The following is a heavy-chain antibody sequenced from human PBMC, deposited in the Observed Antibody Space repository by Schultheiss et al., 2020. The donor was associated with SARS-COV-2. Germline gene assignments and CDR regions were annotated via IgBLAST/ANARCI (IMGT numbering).Heavy chain of an antibody. V-gene: IGHV1-18*01. Sequence: ASVKVSCKASGYTFTSYGISWVRQAPGQGLEWMGWISAYNGNTNYAQKLQGRVTMTTDTSTSTAYMELRSLRSDDTAVYYCARDHPVAGTYYYYGMDVWGQGTTVTVSS. CDR2: ISAYNGNT. CDR1: GYTFTSYG. D-gene: IGHD6-19*01. CDR3: ARDHPVAGTYYYYGMDV. J-gene: IGHJ6*02.